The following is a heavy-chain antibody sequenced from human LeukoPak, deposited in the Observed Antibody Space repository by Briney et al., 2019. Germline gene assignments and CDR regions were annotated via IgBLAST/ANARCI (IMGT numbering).Heavy chain of an antibody. V-gene: IGHV1-3*01. CDR3: AREDIRYFDLGEPLYYYYGMDV. J-gene: IGHJ6*02. D-gene: IGHD3-9*01. CDR1: GYTFTSYA. Sequence: GASVKVSCKASGYTFTSYAMHWVRQAPGQRLEWMGWINAGNGNTKYSQKFQGRVTITRDTSASTAYMELSSLRSEDTAVYYCAREDIRYFDLGEPLYYYYGMDVWGQGTTVTVSS. CDR2: INAGNGNT.